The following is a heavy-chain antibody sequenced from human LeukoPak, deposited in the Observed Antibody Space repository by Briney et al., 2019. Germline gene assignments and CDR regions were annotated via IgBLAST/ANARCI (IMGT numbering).Heavy chain of an antibody. D-gene: IGHD1-26*01. CDR2: IYPGDSDT. V-gene: IGHV5-51*01. Sequence: GESLKISCKGSGYSFTSYWIGWVRQMPGKGLEWMGIIYPGDSDTRYSPSFEGQVTISADKSITTAYLQWSSLKASDTAMYYCARHQIVGATRSPFDYWGQGTLVTVSS. CDR1: GYSFTSYW. J-gene: IGHJ4*02. CDR3: ARHQIVGATRSPFDY.